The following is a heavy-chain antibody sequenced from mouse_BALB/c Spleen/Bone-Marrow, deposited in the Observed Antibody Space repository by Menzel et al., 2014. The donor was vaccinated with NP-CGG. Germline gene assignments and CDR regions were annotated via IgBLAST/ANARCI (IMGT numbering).Heavy chain of an antibody. CDR1: GFSLISYD. J-gene: IGHJ3*01. CDR3: VREWRKEDCFSS. CDR2: IWTGGGT. Sequence: LVESGPGPVAPSQSLSITCTVSGFSLISYDISWIRQPPGKGLEWLGVIWTGGGTNYNSAFMSRPRISKENSKSQVFLKMNSLQTDDTAIYYCVREWRKEDCFSSWGRGTLVTVSA. V-gene: IGHV2-9-2*01.